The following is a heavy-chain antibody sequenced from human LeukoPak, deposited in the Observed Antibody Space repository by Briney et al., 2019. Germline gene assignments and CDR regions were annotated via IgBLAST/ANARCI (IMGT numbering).Heavy chain of an antibody. CDR1: GYTFTSYA. V-gene: IGHV7-4-1*02. CDR3: ARDFIVVTAGARYAFDI. J-gene: IGHJ3*02. Sequence: GASVKVSCKASGYTFTSYAMNWVRQAPGQGLEWMGWINTNTGNPTYAQGFTGRFVFSLDTSVSTAYLQISSLKAEDTAVYYCARDFIVVTAGARYAFDIWGQGTMVTVSS. D-gene: IGHD2-21*02. CDR2: INTNTGNP.